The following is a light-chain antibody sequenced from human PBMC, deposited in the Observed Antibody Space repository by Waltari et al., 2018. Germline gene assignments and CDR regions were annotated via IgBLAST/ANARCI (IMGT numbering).Light chain of an antibody. V-gene: IGKV3-20*01. J-gene: IGKJ1*01. CDR3: QNHERLPAM. CDR2: AAS. Sequence: IVLTQSPGTLSLSPGERATLSCRASQSISMYLAWYQQKPGQAPRLLIYAASSRATGIPDRFSGSGSGTDFSLTISRLEPEDFAVYYCQNHERLPAMFGQGTKVEIK. CDR1: QSISMY.